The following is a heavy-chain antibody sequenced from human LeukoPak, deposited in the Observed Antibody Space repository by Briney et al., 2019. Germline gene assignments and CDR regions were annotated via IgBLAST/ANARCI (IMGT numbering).Heavy chain of an antibody. J-gene: IGHJ5*02. CDR2: INHSGST. CDR3: AREPSYCSSTSCLNWFDP. V-gene: IGHV4-34*01. CDR1: GGSFSGYY. Sequence: SETLSLTCAVYGGSFSGYYWSWIRQPPGKGLEWIGEINHSGSTNYNPSLKSRVTISVYTSKNQFSLKLSSVTAADTAVYYCAREPSYCSSTSCLNWFDPWGQGTLVTVSS. D-gene: IGHD2-2*01.